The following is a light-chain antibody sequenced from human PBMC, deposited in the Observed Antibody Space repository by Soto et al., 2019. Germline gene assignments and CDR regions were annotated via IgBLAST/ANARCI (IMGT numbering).Light chain of an antibody. Sequence: QSVLTQPASVSGSPGQSITISCTGTSSVVGGYNYVSWYQQHPGKAPKLMIYDVSNRPSGVSNRFSGSKSGNTASLTISGLQAEDEADYYCSSYTSSSTYVFGXGTMVTVL. CDR1: SSVVGGYNY. CDR3: SSYTSSSTYV. CDR2: DVS. J-gene: IGLJ1*01. V-gene: IGLV2-14*01.